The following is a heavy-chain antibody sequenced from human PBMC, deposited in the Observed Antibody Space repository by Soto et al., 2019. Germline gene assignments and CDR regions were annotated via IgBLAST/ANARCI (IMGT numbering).Heavy chain of an antibody. V-gene: IGHV1-18*01. CDR2: ISAYNGNT. CDR3: ARPIYDILTGYYNWFDP. Sequence: QVQLVQSGAEVKKPGASVKVSCKDSGYTFTSYGISWVRQAPGQGLEWMGWISAYNGNTNYAQKLQGRVTMTTDTSTSTAYMELRSLRSDDTAVYYCARPIYDILTGYYNWFDPWGQGTLVTVSS. D-gene: IGHD3-9*01. CDR1: GYTFTSYG. J-gene: IGHJ5*02.